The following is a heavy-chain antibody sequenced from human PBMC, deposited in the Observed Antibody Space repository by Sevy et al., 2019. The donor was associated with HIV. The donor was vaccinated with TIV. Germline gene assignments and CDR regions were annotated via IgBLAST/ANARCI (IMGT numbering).Heavy chain of an antibody. CDR3: ATTKDYYDSSGCPFDY. D-gene: IGHD3-22*01. V-gene: IGHV1-24*01. CDR1: GYTLTGLS. CDR2: FDPEDGET. Sequence: ASVKVSCKVSGYTLTGLSMHWVRQAPGNGLEWMGSFDPEDGETIYAQNFQGRVTMTEDTSTDTAYMELSSLRSEDTAVYFCATTKDYYDSSGCPFDYWGQGTLVTVSS. J-gene: IGHJ4*02.